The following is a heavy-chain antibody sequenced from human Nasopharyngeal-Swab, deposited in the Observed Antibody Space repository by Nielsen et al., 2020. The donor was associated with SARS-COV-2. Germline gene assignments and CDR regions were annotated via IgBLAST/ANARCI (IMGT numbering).Heavy chain of an antibody. CDR3: ARVGRYYYDSSGYYDY. CDR1: GGSISSSSYY. J-gene: IGHJ4*02. V-gene: IGHV4-39*07. CDR2: IYYSGST. D-gene: IGHD3-22*01. Sequence: SETLSLTCTVSGGSISSSSYYWGWIRQPPGKGLEWIGSIYYSGSTYYNPSLKSRVTISVDKSKNQFSLKLSSVTAADTAVYYCARVGRYYYDSSGYYDYWGQGTLVTVSS.